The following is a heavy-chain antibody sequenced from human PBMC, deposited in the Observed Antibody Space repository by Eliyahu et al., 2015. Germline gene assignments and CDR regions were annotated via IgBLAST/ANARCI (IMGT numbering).Heavy chain of an antibody. CDR3: VGAQEGRQLLWYWFNP. J-gene: IGHJ5*02. D-gene: IGHD2-15*01. Sequence: QVQLQESGPGLVKPSXXLSLTCPVSXXSIXSXYYWGWXRQTPGXGLEWIGCIYHSGSAYYTSSLRSRVTLSVDTSKNQLSLKMTSVTAADTAVYYCVGAQEGRQLLWYWFNPWGPGIWVTVSS. CDR1: XXSIXSXYY. V-gene: IGHV4-38-2*01. CDR2: IYHSGSA.